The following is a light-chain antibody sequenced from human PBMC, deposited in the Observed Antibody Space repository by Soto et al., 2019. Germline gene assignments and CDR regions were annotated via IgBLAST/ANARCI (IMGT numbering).Light chain of an antibody. CDR1: HSISSW. Sequence: DIQMTESPSTLSASVGDRVTITCRASHSISSWLAWYQQKPGKAPKLLLYKASSLESGVPSRFSGSGSGTEFTLTISSLQPDDFATYYCQQYNSFPTFGQGTKVEIK. J-gene: IGKJ1*01. V-gene: IGKV1-5*03. CDR3: QQYNSFPT. CDR2: KAS.